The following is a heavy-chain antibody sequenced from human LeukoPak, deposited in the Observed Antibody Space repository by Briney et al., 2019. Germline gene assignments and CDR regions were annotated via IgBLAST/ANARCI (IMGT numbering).Heavy chain of an antibody. J-gene: IGHJ5*02. Sequence: GGSLRLSCAASGFTFSSYAMSWVRQAPGKGLEWVSAISGSGGSTYYADSVKGRFTISRDNSKNTLYLQMNSLKTEDTAVYYCTTLITMVRGVISKGYWFDPWGQGTLVTVSS. V-gene: IGHV3-23*01. CDR3: TTLITMVRGVISKGYWFDP. CDR2: ISGSGGST. CDR1: GFTFSSYA. D-gene: IGHD3-10*01.